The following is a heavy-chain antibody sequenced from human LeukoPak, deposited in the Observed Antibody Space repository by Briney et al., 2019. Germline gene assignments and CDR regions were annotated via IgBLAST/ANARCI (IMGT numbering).Heavy chain of an antibody. CDR3: VASGGDYSYGFRFDY. J-gene: IGHJ4*02. Sequence: KPSETLSLTCTVSGGSIRSSYWSWIRQPPGKGLEWIGYIYYTGNTNYNPSLKSRVTMSVDTSKNQFPLKLSSVTAADTAVYYCVASGGDYSYGFRFDYWGQGTLVTVSS. CDR1: GGSIRSSY. D-gene: IGHD5-18*01. V-gene: IGHV4-59*01. CDR2: IYYTGNT.